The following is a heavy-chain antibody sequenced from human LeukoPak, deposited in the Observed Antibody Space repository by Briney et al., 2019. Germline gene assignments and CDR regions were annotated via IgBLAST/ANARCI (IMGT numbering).Heavy chain of an antibody. CDR1: GYSFTSYW. CDR2: IYPGDSDT. CDR3: ARQHTAMVLDAFDI. V-gene: IGHV5-51*01. D-gene: IGHD5-18*01. J-gene: IGHJ3*02. Sequence: KVGESLKISCKGSGYSFTSYWIGWVRQMPGKGLEGMGIIYPGDSDTRYSPSFQGQVTISADKSISTAYLQWSSLKASDTAMYYCARQHTAMVLDAFDIWGQGTMVTVSS.